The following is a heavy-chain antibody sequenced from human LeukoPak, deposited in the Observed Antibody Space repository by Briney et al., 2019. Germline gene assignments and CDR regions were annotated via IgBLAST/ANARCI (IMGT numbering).Heavy chain of an antibody. Sequence: PSETLSLTCTVSVGSISSYYWSWIRQPPGKGLEWIGYIYYSGSTNYNPSLKSRVTISIDTSKNQFSMKLSSVTAADTAMYYCASHYGAGFDYWGQGTLVTVSS. V-gene: IGHV4-59*01. CDR2: IYYSGST. CDR3: ASHYGAGFDY. D-gene: IGHD3-10*01. CDR1: VGSISSYY. J-gene: IGHJ4*02.